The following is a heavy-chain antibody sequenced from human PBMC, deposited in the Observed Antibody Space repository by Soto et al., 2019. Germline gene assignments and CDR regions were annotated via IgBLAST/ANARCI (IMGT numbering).Heavy chain of an antibody. D-gene: IGHD2-15*01. J-gene: IGHJ6*02. CDR2: ISYDGSNK. CDR1: GFTFSSYA. Sequence: QVQLVESGGGVVQPARSLRLSCAASGFTFSSYAMHWVRQAPGKGLEWVEVISYDGSNKYYAGSVKGRFTISRDNSKNTLYLQMNSLRAEDTAVYYCARMASFYCSGGSCYPTYGMDVWGQGTTVTVSS. V-gene: IGHV3-30-3*01. CDR3: ARMASFYCSGGSCYPTYGMDV.